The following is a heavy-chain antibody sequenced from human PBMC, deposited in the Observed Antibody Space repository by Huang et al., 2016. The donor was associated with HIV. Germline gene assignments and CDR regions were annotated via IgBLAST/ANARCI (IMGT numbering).Heavy chain of an antibody. D-gene: IGHD2-15*01. J-gene: IGHJ5*02. CDR1: GGSISSQY. Sequence: QVQLQESGPGLVRPTETLSLTCTVSGGSISSQYWRWIRQPPGRGLEWVGSGYYTGTTTYNPSLKSRLTMSVDRSKNRFSLTLKSMTAADTAVYFCARARLSYCSGGSCFSDWFDPWGQGTLVTVSS. CDR2: GYYTGTT. CDR3: ARARLSYCSGGSCFSDWFDP. V-gene: IGHV4-59*11.